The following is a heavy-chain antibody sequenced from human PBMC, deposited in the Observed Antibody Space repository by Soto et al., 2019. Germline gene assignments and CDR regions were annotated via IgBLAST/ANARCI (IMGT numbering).Heavy chain of an antibody. CDR2: INSGGSRT. CDR1: GFTFSSYW. Sequence: EVQLVESGGGLVQPGESLRLSCAASGFTFSSYWMHWVRQAPGKGLVWVSRINSGGSRTNYADSVKGRFTVSRDNPKNTPYLKMNSLRAEDTAVYYCARVLTGSWNWFDPWGQGTLVTVSS. D-gene: IGHD6-13*01. CDR3: ARVLTGSWNWFDP. V-gene: IGHV3-74*01. J-gene: IGHJ5*02.